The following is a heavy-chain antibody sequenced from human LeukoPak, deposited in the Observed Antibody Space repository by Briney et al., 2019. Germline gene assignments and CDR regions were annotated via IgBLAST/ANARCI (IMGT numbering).Heavy chain of an antibody. CDR1: GFSLNTSGVS. J-gene: IGHJ4*02. CDR2: IYWSDDK. V-gene: IGHV2-5*01. D-gene: IGHD3-16*01. Sequence: SGPTLVNPTQTLTLTCTLSGFSLNTSGVSVGWIRQPPGKALEWLALIYWSDDKRYSPSLKTRLTITKDTSKNQVVLTMTNMDPVDTATYYCAHRGGGYYFDYWGQGTLVTVSS. CDR3: AHRGGGYYFDY.